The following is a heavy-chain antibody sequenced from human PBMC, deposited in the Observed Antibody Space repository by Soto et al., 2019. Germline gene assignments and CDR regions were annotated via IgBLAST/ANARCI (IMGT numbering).Heavy chain of an antibody. CDR2: MYNSGST. J-gene: IGHJ5*02. CDR1: GGSISSDGYY. V-gene: IGHV4-31*03. D-gene: IGHD5-12*01. CDR3: ARYYIVAKLLRGFDT. Sequence: SETLSLTCTVSGGSISSDGYYWTWIRQLPGKGLEWVGYMYNSGSTYYNPSLKSRVTISGDTSKNQFSLKLTSVTAADTAVYYCARYYIVAKLLRGFDTWGQGTLVTVSS.